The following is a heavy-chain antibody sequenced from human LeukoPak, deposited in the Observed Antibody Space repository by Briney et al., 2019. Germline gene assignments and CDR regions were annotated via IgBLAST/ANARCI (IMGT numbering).Heavy chain of an antibody. V-gene: IGHV4-34*01. Sequence: SETLSLTCAVYGGSFSGYYWSRIRQPPGKGLEWIGEINHSGSTNYNPSLKSRVTISVDTSKNQFSLKLSSVTAADTAVYYCARGGLSNGIVVVVAATLFDYWGQGTLVTVSS. J-gene: IGHJ4*02. D-gene: IGHD2-15*01. CDR2: INHSGST. CDR1: GGSFSGYY. CDR3: ARGGLSNGIVVVVAATLFDY.